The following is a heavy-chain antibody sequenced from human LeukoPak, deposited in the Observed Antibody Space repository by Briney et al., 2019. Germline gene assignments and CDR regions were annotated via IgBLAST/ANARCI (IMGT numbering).Heavy chain of an antibody. CDR2: IYPGDSDT. CDR3: ATFIGRNNYYDGTAGYGMDV. J-gene: IGHJ6*02. D-gene: IGHD3-22*01. V-gene: IGHV5-51*01. CDR1: GYSFTSYW. Sequence: GESLKISCKGSGYSFTSYWIGWVRQMPGKGLEWMGIIYPGDSDTRYSPSFQGQVTISADKSISTAYLQWSSLKASDTAMYYCATFIGRNNYYDGTAGYGMDVWGQGTTVTVSS.